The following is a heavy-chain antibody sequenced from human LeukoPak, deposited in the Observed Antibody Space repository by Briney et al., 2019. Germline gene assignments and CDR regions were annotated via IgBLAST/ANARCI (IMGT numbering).Heavy chain of an antibody. CDR1: GGSLSSDGSY. CDR3: ARDAGRDGYSPFDY. J-gene: IGHJ4*02. CDR2: IYHSGST. D-gene: IGHD5-24*01. V-gene: IGHV4-30-2*01. Sequence: PSETLSLTCTVSGGSLSSDGSYWSWIRQPPGKGLEWIGYIYHSGSTYYNPSLKSRVTISVDRSKNQFSLKLSSVTAADTAVYYCARDAGRDGYSPFDYWGQGTLVTVSS.